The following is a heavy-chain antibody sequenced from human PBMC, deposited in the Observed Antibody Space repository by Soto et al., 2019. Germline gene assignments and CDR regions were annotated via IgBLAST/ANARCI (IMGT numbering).Heavy chain of an antibody. D-gene: IGHD3-22*01. CDR3: TTDYGLGYYDSSGYYPLY. V-gene: IGHV3-15*07. CDR2: LKSKTDGGTT. Sequence: EVQLVESGGGLVKPGGSLRLSCAASGFTFSNAWMNWVRQAPGKGLEWVGRLKSKTDGGTTDYAAPVKGRFTISRDDSKYTLYLHMNIFKTDDAALYYFTTDYGLGYYDSSGYYPLYWGRGTLVTVSS. CDR1: GFTFSNAW. J-gene: IGHJ4*02.